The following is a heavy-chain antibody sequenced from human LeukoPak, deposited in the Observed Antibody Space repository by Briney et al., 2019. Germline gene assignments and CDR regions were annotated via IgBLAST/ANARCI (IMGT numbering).Heavy chain of an antibody. J-gene: IGHJ5*02. Sequence: ASVKVSCKASGYTFTSYDINWVRQATGQGLEWMGWMNPNSGNTGYAQKFQGRVTMTRNTSISTAYMELSSLRSEDTAVYYCAREGYCSGGSCDNWFGPWGQGTLVTVSS. CDR3: AREGYCSGGSCDNWFGP. CDR1: GYTFTSYD. V-gene: IGHV1-8*01. CDR2: MNPNSGNT. D-gene: IGHD2-15*01.